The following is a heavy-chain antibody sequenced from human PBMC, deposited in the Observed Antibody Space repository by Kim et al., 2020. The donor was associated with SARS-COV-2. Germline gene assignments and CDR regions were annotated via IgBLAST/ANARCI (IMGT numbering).Heavy chain of an antibody. CDR1: GFTFDDYA. D-gene: IGHD2-15*01. CDR2: ISWNSGSI. V-gene: IGHV3-9*01. J-gene: IGHJ6*02. CDR3: AKGTCSGGSCYPNYYYYGMDV. Sequence: GGSLRLSCAASGFTFDDYAMHWVRQAPGKGLEWVSGISWNSGSIGYADSVKGRFTISRDNAKNSLYLQMNSLRAEDTALYYCAKGTCSGGSCYPNYYYYGMDVWGQGTTVTVSS.